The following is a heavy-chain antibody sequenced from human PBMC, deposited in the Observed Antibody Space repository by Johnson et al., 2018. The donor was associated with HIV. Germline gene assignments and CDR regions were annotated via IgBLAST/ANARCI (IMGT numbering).Heavy chain of an antibody. CDR1: GFTFSNAW. Sequence: VQLVESGGGLVKPGGSLRLSCEASGFTFSNAWLSWVRQAPGKGLEGVGRIKSKTDGGTTEYAAPVNGRFTIPRADSKNTLDLQMNSLKTEDTAVYYCTTDRIPVFPYDFGERGAFDIWGQGTMVTVSS. V-gene: IGHV3-15*01. CDR3: TTDRIPVFPYDFGERGAFDI. CDR2: IKSKTDGGTT. J-gene: IGHJ3*02. D-gene: IGHD3-3*01.